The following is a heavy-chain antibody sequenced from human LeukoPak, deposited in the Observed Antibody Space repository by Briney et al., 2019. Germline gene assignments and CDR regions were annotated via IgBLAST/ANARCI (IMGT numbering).Heavy chain of an antibody. Sequence: PGGSLRLSCAASGFTFSDYYMSWIRQAPGKGLEWVSYISSSGSTIYYADSVKGRFTISRDNAKNSLYLQMNSLRAEDTAVYYCARDLSKSYDYYYYGMDVWGQGTTVTVSS. J-gene: IGHJ6*02. CDR1: GFTFSDYY. CDR2: ISSSGSTI. V-gene: IGHV3-11*01. D-gene: IGHD1-26*01. CDR3: ARDLSKSYDYYYYGMDV.